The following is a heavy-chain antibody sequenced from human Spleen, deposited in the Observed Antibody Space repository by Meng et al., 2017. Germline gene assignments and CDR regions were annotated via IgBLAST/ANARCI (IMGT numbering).Heavy chain of an antibody. V-gene: IGHV4-34*01. J-gene: IGHJ4*02. CDR3: ARMNYGDYIFDY. D-gene: IGHD4-17*01. Sequence: SETLSLTCAVYGGSFSGYYWSWIRQPPGKGLEWIGEINHSGSTNYNPSLKSRVTISGDTSKNQFSLKLSPVTAADTAVYYCARMNYGDYIFDYWGQGTLVTVSS. CDR2: INHSGST. CDR1: GGSFSGYY.